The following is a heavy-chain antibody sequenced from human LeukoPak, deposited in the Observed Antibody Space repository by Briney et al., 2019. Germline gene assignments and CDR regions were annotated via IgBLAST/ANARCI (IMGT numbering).Heavy chain of an antibody. D-gene: IGHD6-19*01. V-gene: IGHV1-69*05. CDR2: IIPIFGTA. Sequence: VASVKVSCKASGGTFSSYAISWVRQAPGQGLEWMGGIIPIFGTANYAQKFQGRVTITTDESTSTAYMELSSLRSEDTAVYYCARGQWLARHYYYMDVWGKGTTVTVSS. J-gene: IGHJ6*03. CDR1: GGTFSSYA. CDR3: ARGQWLARHYYYMDV.